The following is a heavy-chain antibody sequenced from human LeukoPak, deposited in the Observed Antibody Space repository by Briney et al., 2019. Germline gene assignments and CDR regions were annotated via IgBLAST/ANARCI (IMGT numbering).Heavy chain of an antibody. V-gene: IGHV3-21*01. CDR2: ITGSSSYI. J-gene: IGHJ4*02. D-gene: IGHD3-22*01. Sequence: PGGSLRLSCAASGFTFSSYSMNWVRQAPGKGLEWVSSITGSSSYIYYADSVKGRFTISRDNAKNSLYLQMNSLRAEDTAVYYCARHVVAVGFDYWGQGTLVTVSS. CDR1: GFTFSSYS. CDR3: ARHVVAVGFDY.